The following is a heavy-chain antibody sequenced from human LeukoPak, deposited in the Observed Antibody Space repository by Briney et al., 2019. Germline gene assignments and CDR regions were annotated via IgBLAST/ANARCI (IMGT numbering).Heavy chain of an antibody. J-gene: IGHJ4*02. V-gene: IGHV4-61*01. D-gene: IGHD4-17*01. CDR3: ARGPYGDAKNLDY. Sequence: PSETLSLTCTVSGGSISSSSYYWSWIRQPPGKGLEWIGYIYYSGSTNYNPSLKSRVTISVDTSKNQFSLKLSSVTAADTAVYYCARGPYGDAKNLDYWGQGTLVTVSS. CDR2: IYYSGST. CDR1: GGSISSSSYY.